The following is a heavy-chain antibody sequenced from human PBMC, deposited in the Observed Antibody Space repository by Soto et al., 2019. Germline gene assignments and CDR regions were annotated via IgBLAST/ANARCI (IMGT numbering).Heavy chain of an antibody. J-gene: IGHJ5*02. Sequence: GGSLRLSCAASGFTFSSYSMNWVRQAPGKGLEWVSSISSSSSYIYYADSVKGRFTISRDNAKNSLYLQMNSLRAEDTAVYYCARDREGYQSWFDPWGQGTLVTVSS. CDR1: GFTFSSYS. D-gene: IGHD2-2*01. CDR2: ISSSSSYI. CDR3: ARDREGYQSWFDP. V-gene: IGHV3-21*01.